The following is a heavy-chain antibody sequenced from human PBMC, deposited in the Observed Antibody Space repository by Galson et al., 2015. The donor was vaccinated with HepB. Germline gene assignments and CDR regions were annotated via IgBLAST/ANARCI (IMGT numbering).Heavy chain of an antibody. D-gene: IGHD1-1*01. V-gene: IGHV1-69*13. J-gene: IGHJ5*02. CDR3: AVMDKSGREIDP. Sequence: SVKVSCKASGGTFNNYVVNWIRQTPGQGLEWMGGIIPQSGTTNLAQKFQGRVTITADDSTKTAYMEVGSLRSEDTAIYYCAVMDKSGREIDPWGQGTLVTVSP. CDR1: GGTFNNYV. CDR2: IIPQSGTT.